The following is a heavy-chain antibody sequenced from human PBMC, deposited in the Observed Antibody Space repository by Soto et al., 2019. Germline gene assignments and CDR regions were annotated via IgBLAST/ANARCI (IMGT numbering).Heavy chain of an antibody. D-gene: IGHD6-19*01. CDR2: TSAYNGNT. CDR3: ARRQWLVGGYYYGLDV. V-gene: IGHV1-18*01. J-gene: IGHJ6*02. CDR1: GYTFTSYG. Sequence: QVQLVQSGAEVKKPGASVKVSCKASGYTFTSYGISWVRQAPGQGLEWMGWTSAYNGNTNYAQKLQGRATMTTDTSTSTAYMELTSLRSDDTAVYYCARRQWLVGGYYYGLDVWGQGTTVTVSS.